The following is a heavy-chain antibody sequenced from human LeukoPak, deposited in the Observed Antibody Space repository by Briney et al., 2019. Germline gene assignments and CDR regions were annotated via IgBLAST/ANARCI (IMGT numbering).Heavy chain of an antibody. D-gene: IGHD3-9*01. CDR1: GFTFSSYT. J-gene: IGHJ4*02. Sequence: GGSLRLSCAASGFTFSSYTINWVRQAPGKGLEWVSYISIRSGTITYADSVKGRFTISRDNAKNSLYLQMNSLRAEDTAVYYCARDKDWAFDYWGQGTQVTVSS. CDR3: ARDKDWAFDY. V-gene: IGHV3-48*01. CDR2: ISIRSGTI.